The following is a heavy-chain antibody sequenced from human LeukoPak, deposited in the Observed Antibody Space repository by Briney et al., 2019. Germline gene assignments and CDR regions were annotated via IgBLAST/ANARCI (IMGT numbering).Heavy chain of an antibody. Sequence: GGSLRLSCAASGFTFSSYSMNWVRQAPGKGLEWVSSISSSSSYIYYADSVKGRFTISRDNAKNSLYLQMNSLRAEDTAIYYCARDPTDIAAAGTPLDYWGQGTLVTVSS. V-gene: IGHV3-21*01. CDR1: GFTFSSYS. J-gene: IGHJ4*02. CDR2: ISSSSSYI. CDR3: ARDPTDIAAAGTPLDY. D-gene: IGHD6-13*01.